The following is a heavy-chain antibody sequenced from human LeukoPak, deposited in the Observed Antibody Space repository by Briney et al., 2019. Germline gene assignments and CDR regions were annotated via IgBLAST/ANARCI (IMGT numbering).Heavy chain of an antibody. V-gene: IGHV7-4-1*02. CDR1: GYTFSTYP. Sequence: ASVNDSCKASGYTFSTYPLNWVRQAPGRGGEWMGWINTNTGSPTYAQGLTGRFVFSLDTSVSTAFLQISSLKAEDTALYYCVRGIDTTGYFNYWGQGTLVTVSS. CDR3: VRGIDTTGYFNY. CDR2: INTNTGSP. D-gene: IGHD3-22*01. J-gene: IGHJ4*02.